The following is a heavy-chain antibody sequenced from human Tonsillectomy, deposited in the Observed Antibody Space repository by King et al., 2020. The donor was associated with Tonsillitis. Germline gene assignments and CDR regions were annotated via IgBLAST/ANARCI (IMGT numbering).Heavy chain of an antibody. CDR3: ARHAPPEENNTWFDP. CDR2: IYYSGST. V-gene: IGHV4-39*01. CDR1: GGSISSSSYY. J-gene: IGHJ5*02. D-gene: IGHD1-14*01. Sequence: LQLQESGPGLVKPSETLSLTCTVSGGSISSSSYYWGWIRQPPGKGLEWIGSIYYSGSTYYNPSLKSRVTISVDTSKNQFSLKLSSVTAADTAVYYCARHAPPEENNTWFDPWGQGTLVTVSS.